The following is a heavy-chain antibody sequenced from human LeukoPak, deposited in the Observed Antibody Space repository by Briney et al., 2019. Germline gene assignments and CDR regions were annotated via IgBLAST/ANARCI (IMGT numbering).Heavy chain of an antibody. D-gene: IGHD2-2*01. CDR3: ARVGCSSSSCSRYYYYYIHV. CDR2: IIRIFGTA. J-gene: IGHJ6*03. Sequence: ASVKVSWKASGGTFSSYAMSWVRQAPGQGLEWMGEIIRIFGTANYAQKFQGRVTITADESTSTAYMELSSLRSEDTAVYYCARVGCSSSSCSRYYYYYIHVWCKGTTVTVSS. V-gene: IGHV1-69*13. CDR1: GGTFSSYA.